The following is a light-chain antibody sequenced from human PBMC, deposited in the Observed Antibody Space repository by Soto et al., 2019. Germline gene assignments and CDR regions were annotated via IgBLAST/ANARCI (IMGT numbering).Light chain of an antibody. Sequence: EIVTTQSPDTLSVSPGERATLSCRASQSVSGNLAWYQQKPGQAPRLLIYDTSTRATGIPARFSGSGSGTEFTLTISSLQSEDFAVYYCQQYNNWPPITFGQGTRLEIK. J-gene: IGKJ5*01. V-gene: IGKV3-15*01. CDR1: QSVSGN. CDR2: DTS. CDR3: QQYNNWPPIT.